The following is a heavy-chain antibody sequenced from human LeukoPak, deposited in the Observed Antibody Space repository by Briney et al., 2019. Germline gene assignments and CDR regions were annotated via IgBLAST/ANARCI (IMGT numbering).Heavy chain of an antibody. Sequence: ASVKVSCKASGYTFTGYYMHWVRQAPGQGLEWMGWINPNSGGTNYAQKFQGRVTMTRDTSISTAYMELSRLRSDDTAVYYCAKDRRRRPLRAVCFDPWGQGTTVTVSS. D-gene: IGHD3-16*01. CDR2: INPNSGGT. V-gene: IGHV1-2*02. CDR1: GYTFTGYY. CDR3: AKDRRRRPLRAVCFDP. J-gene: IGHJ6*02.